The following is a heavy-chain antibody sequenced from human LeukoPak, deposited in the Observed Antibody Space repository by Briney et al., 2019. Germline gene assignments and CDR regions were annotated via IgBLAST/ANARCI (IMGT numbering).Heavy chain of an antibody. J-gene: IGHJ4*02. Sequence: SVKVSCKASGGTFSSYAISWVRQAPGQGLEWMGRIIPIFGTANYAQKFQGRVTITADESTSTAYMELRSLRSEDTAVYYCAREGDDILTGYRSEYWGQGTLVTVSS. D-gene: IGHD3-9*01. V-gene: IGHV1-69*15. CDR1: GGTFSSYA. CDR3: AREGDDILTGYRSEY. CDR2: IIPIFGTA.